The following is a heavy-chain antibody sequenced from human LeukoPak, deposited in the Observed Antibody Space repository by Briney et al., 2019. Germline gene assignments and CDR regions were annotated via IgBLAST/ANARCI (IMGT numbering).Heavy chain of an antibody. CDR2: IWYDGSNK. Sequence: GRSLRLSCAASGFTFSSYGMHWVRQAPGKGLEWVAVIWYDGSNKYYADSVKGRFTISRDNSKNTLYLQMNSLRAEDTAVYYCVRQQTPHGNFDYWGQGTLVTVSS. CDR3: VRQQTPHGNFDY. CDR1: GFTFSSYG. J-gene: IGHJ4*02. V-gene: IGHV3-33*01. D-gene: IGHD1-26*01.